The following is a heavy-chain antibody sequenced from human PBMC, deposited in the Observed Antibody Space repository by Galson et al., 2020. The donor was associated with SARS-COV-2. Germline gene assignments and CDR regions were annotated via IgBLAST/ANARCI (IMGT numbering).Heavy chain of an antibody. Sequence: SETLSLTCTVSETSIRSGYCWTWVRQPPGKGLEWIGHIYDIANTNYNPSLKSRVTISVDTSTNQFSLKLASVTPADTAVYYCARAQHYYASGSPIDYWGQGTLVTVSS. CDR1: ETSIRSGYC. D-gene: IGHD3-10*01. CDR2: IYDIANT. J-gene: IGHJ4*02. CDR3: ARAQHYYASGSPIDY. V-gene: IGHV4-61*01.